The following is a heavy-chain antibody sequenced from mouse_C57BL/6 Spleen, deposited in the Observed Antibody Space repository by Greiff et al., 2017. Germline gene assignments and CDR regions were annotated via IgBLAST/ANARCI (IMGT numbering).Heavy chain of an antibody. CDR1: GYAFSSYW. CDR2: IYPGDGDT. J-gene: IGHJ2*01. CDR3: ARSIIYYYGSSYGYFDY. Sequence: VQLQQSGAELVKPGASVKISCKASGYAFSSYWMNWVKQRPGKGLEWIGQIYPGDGDTNYNGKFKGKATLTADKSSSTAYMQLSSLTSEDSAVYFCARSIIYYYGSSYGYFDYWGQGTTLTVSS. V-gene: IGHV1-80*01. D-gene: IGHD1-1*01.